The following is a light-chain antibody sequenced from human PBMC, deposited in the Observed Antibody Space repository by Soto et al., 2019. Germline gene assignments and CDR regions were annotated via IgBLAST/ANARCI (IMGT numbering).Light chain of an antibody. CDR1: QSIRSS. V-gene: IGKV1-39*01. Sequence: DIQMTQSPSSLSAYVGDRVTITCPASQSIRSSLNWYQQKPGKAPNLLIYTTSNLESGVPSRFSGSGSGTDFTLTISRLQPEDFATYFCQQGYSRPRTFGQGTEVDIK. J-gene: IGKJ1*01. CDR3: QQGYSRPRT. CDR2: TTS.